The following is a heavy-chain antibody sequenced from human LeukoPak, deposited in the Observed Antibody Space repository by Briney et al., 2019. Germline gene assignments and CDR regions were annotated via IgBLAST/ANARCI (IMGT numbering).Heavy chain of an antibody. CDR1: GYTFTSYG. CDR3: AFEGVGDDAFDI. Sequence: ASVKVSYKASGYTFTSYGISWVRQAPGQGLEWMGWISAYNGNTNYAQKLQGRVTMTTDTSTSTAYMELRSLRSDDTAVYYCAFEGVGDDAFDIWGQGTMVTVSS. J-gene: IGHJ3*02. D-gene: IGHD3-9*01. CDR2: ISAYNGNT. V-gene: IGHV1-18*01.